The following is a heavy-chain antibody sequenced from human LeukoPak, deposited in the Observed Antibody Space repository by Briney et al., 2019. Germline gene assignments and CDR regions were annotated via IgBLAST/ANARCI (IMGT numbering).Heavy chain of an antibody. D-gene: IGHD3-22*01. V-gene: IGHV3-23*01. J-gene: IGHJ5*02. CDR3: AKGSSGYFADL. CDR2: ISNDGGGT. CDR1: GFIFNNYG. Sequence: PGGSLTLSCAATGFIFNNYGLIWVRQAPGKGLEWVSAISNDGGGTNYADFVRGRFTISRDNSKNTLFLQMNSLRAEDTALYYRAKGSSGYFADLWGQGTLVTVSS.